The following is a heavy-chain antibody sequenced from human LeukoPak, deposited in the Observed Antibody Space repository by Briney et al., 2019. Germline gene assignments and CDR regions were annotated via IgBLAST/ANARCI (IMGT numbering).Heavy chain of an antibody. CDR3: ASEGGSDAFDI. D-gene: IGHD6-25*01. Sequence: GGSLRLSCTVSGFIFSNSGMHWVRQAPGKGLEWVAVIWYDGSNKYYADSVKGRFTISRDNSKNTLYLQMNSLRAEDTAVYYCASEGGSDAFDIWGQGTMVTVSS. CDR1: GFIFSNSG. CDR2: IWYDGSNK. V-gene: IGHV3-33*01. J-gene: IGHJ3*02.